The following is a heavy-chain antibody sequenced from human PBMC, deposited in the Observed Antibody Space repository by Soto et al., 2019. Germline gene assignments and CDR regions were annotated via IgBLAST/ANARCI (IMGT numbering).Heavy chain of an antibody. CDR1: GGSISSGDYY. Sequence: SETLSLTCTVSGGSISSGDYYWSWIRQPPGKGLEWIGYIYYSGSTYYNPSLKSRVTISVDTSKNQFSLKLSSVTAADTAVYYCARDLATYYYDSSPPLDNWFDPWGQGTLVTVSS. V-gene: IGHV4-30-4*01. CDR3: ARDLATYYYDSSPPLDNWFDP. D-gene: IGHD3-22*01. CDR2: IYYSGST. J-gene: IGHJ5*02.